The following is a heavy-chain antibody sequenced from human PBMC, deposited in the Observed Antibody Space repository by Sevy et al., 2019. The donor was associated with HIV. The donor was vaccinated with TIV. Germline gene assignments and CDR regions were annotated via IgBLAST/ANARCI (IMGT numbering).Heavy chain of an antibody. CDR1: GLTFSNYV. V-gene: IGHV3-23*01. D-gene: IGHD6-25*01. Sequence: GGSLRLSCAASGLTFSNYVMSWVRQAPGKGLEWLSVISGSSGTTYAAESVKGRFTNSRDNSKNTLYLHMGSLGAEDTAVYYCARNLSPSGAFDIWGQGTRVTVSS. J-gene: IGHJ3*02. CDR2: ISGSSGTT. CDR3: ARNLSPSGAFDI.